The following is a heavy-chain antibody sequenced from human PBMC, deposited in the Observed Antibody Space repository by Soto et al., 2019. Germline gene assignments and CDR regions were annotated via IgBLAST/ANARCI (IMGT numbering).Heavy chain of an antibody. D-gene: IGHD6-19*01. Sequence: PGGSLRLSCAASGFTVSSNYMSWVRQAPGKGLEWVSVIYSGGSTYYADSVKGRFTISRDNSKNTLYLQMNSLRAEDTAVYYCASLGIAVALTKARAFDIWGQGTMVTVSS. CDR2: IYSGGST. CDR3: ASLGIAVALTKARAFDI. V-gene: IGHV3-53*01. CDR1: GFTVSSNY. J-gene: IGHJ3*02.